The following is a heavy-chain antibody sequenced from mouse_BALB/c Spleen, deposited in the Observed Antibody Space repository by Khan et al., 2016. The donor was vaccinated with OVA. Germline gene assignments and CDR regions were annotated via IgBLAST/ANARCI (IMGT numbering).Heavy chain of an antibody. V-gene: IGHV3-2*02. CDR2: ISYSGNT. CDR1: GYSITSDYA. CDR3: ARVYRGDFDY. Sequence: EVKLEESGPGLVKPSQSLSLTCTVTGYSITSDYAWNWIRQFPGNKLEWMGFISYSGNTKYNPSLKSRFSITRDTSKNQFFLQLNSMTTDDTATYYCARVYRGDFDYWGQGTSLTVSS. D-gene: IGHD2-14*01. J-gene: IGHJ2*02.